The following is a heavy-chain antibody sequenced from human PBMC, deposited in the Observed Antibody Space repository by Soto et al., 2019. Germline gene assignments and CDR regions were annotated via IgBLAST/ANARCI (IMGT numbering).Heavy chain of an antibody. D-gene: IGHD3-10*02. J-gene: IGHJ6*02. CDR1: GFTFSDYY. CDR2: ISKRDIST. V-gene: IGHV3-11*06. CDR3: ARGYAYVDGDYGMDV. Sequence: QVQLVESGGGLVKPGGSLRLSCAASGFTFSDYYMSWIRQAPGKGLEWLAYISKRDISTNYADSVRGRFTISRDIAKNSLYLQMNSLTANDTAVYYCARGYAYVDGDYGMDVWGQGTTVTVSS.